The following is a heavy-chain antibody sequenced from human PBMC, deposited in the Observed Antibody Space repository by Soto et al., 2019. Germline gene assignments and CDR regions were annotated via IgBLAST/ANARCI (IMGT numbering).Heavy chain of an antibody. CDR3: ANYYCIGGSCPLSGGMDF. Sequence: ASVKVSCKASGYTFTSYAMHWVRQAPGQRLEWMGWINADNGNTKYSQKFQGRVTITRDTSASTAYMELSSLRSEDTAVYYCANYYCIGGSCPLSGGMDFWGQGTTVTVSS. CDR1: GYTFTSYA. CDR2: INADNGNT. J-gene: IGHJ6*02. V-gene: IGHV1-3*01. D-gene: IGHD2-15*01.